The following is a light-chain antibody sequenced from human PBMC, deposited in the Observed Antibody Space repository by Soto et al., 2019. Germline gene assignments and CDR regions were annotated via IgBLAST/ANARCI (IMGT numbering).Light chain of an antibody. CDR1: QSINAW. V-gene: IGKV1-5*03. Sequence: DIQMTQSPSTLSASVGERVTITCRASQSINAWLAWYQQKPGKAPKLLIYKASNVESGVPSRFSGSGSGTEFTLTISSLQPDDFATYYCQQYHSYPLTFGQGTRWRL. CDR3: QQYHSYPLT. CDR2: KAS. J-gene: IGKJ5*01.